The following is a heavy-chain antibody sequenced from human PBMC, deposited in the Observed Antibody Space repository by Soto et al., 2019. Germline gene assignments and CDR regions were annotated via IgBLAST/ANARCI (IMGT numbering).Heavy chain of an antibody. CDR3: ARDPNGIQLSLSDYYGMDV. V-gene: IGHV1-18*01. CDR2: ISAYNGNT. Sequence: QVQLVQSGAEVKKPGASVKVSCKASGYTFTSYGISWVRQAPGQGLEWMGWISAYNGNTNYAQKLQGRVTTTTDTSTSAAYMELRSLRSDETAVYYCARDPNGIQLSLSDYYGMDVWGQGTTVTVSS. CDR1: GYTFTSYG. D-gene: IGHD5-18*01. J-gene: IGHJ6*02.